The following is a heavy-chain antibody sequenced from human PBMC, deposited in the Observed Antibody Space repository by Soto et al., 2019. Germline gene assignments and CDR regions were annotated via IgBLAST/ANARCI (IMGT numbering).Heavy chain of an antibody. CDR1: GFTFSNAW. CDR2: IKSKTDGGTT. Sequence: GGSLRLSCAASGFTFSNAWMNWVRQAPGKGLEWVGRIKSKTDGGTTDYAAPVKGRFTISRDDSKNTLYLQMNSLKTEDTAVYYCTTGSYYDSSGPHAFDIWGQGTMVTVSS. V-gene: IGHV3-15*07. CDR3: TTGSYYDSSGPHAFDI. J-gene: IGHJ3*02. D-gene: IGHD3-22*01.